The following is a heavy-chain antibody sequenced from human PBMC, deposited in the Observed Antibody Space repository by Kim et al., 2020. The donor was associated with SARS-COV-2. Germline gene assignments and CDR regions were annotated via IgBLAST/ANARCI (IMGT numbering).Heavy chain of an antibody. Sequence: GGSLRLSCAASGFTLSSYTMHWVRQAPGKGLEWVAVISYDGFNKYYTDSVKGRFIISRDNSENTVSLQMNNLRPEDTAVYYCARREALDSWGQGTLVTVSS. CDR2: ISYDGFNK. D-gene: IGHD6-6*01. CDR3: ARREALDS. CDR1: GFTLSSYT. J-gene: IGHJ4*02. V-gene: IGHV3-30*04.